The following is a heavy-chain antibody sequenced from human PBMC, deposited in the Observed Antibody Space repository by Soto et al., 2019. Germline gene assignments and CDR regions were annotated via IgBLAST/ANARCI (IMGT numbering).Heavy chain of an antibody. CDR3: ARDHIVVVPDDIPYYYYYGMDV. V-gene: IGHV1-69*06. J-gene: IGHJ6*02. CDR2: IIPIFGTA. D-gene: IGHD2-2*02. Sequence: SVKVSCKASGGTFSSYAISWVRQAPGQGLEWMGGIIPIFGTANYAQKFQGRVTITADKSTSTAYMELSSLRSEDTAVYYCARDHIVVVPDDIPYYYYYGMDVWGQGTTVTVSS. CDR1: GGTFSSYA.